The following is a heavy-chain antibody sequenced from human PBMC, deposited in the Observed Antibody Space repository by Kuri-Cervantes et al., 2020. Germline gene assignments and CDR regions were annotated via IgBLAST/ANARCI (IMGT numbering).Heavy chain of an antibody. J-gene: IGHJ6*02. Sequence: GGSLRLSCAASGFTFSDYYMSWIRQAPGKGLEWVSYISSSGSTIYYADSVKGRFTISRDNAKNSLYLQMNSLRAEDTAVYYCARAYGDDTVKYYYYYGMDVWGQGTTVTVSS. D-gene: IGHD4-17*01. CDR3: ARAYGDDTVKYYYYYGMDV. V-gene: IGHV3-11*01. CDR2: ISSSGSTI. CDR1: GFTFSDYY.